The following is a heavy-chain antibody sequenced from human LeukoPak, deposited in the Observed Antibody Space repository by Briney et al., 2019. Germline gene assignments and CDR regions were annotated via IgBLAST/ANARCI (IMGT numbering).Heavy chain of an antibody. CDR3: ARGSQYNILTGFIVGAMDDIDY. J-gene: IGHJ4*02. CDR2: ISSSSNFI. V-gene: IGHV3-21*01. D-gene: IGHD3-9*01. Sequence: GGSLRLSCAASGFTFSSYSINWVRQAPGKGLEWVSSISSSSNFIYYADSVKGRFTISRDNAKNSLYLQMNSLRAEDTAVYYCARGSQYNILTGFIVGAMDDIDYWGQGTLVTVSS. CDR1: GFTFSSYS.